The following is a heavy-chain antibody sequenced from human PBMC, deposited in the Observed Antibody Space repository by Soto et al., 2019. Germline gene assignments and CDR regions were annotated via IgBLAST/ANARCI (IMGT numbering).Heavy chain of an antibody. Sequence: GGSLRLSCAASGVTFSSYAMHWVRQAPGKGLEWVAVISYDGSNKYYADSVKGRFTISRDNSKNTLYLQMNSLRAEDTAVYYCARSPGVTLPKYYFDYWGQGTLVTSPQ. CDR3: ARSPGVTLPKYYFDY. CDR1: GVTFSSYA. J-gene: IGHJ4*02. CDR2: ISYDGSNK. V-gene: IGHV3-30-3*01. D-gene: IGHD2-8*01.